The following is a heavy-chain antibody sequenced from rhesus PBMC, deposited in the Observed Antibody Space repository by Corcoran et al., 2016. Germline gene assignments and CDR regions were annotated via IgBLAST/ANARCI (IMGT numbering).Heavy chain of an antibody. CDR3: ARAGGLPYNRFDV. V-gene: IGHV2-161*01. D-gene: IGHD3-34*01. J-gene: IGHJ5-1*01. CDR2: IDGDNDK. Sequence: QVTLKESGPALVKPTPTLTLTCTFSGVSLSTSGMGVRGIRQPPGKALGWLARIDGDNDKYYSTSLKSRLPISKDTSKNQVVLTITNMDPVDTATYYCARAGGLPYNRFDVWGPGVLVTVSS. CDR1: GVSLSTSGMG.